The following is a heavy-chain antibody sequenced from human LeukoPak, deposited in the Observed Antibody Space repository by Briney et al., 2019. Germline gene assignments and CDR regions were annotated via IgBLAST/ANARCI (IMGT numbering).Heavy chain of an antibody. CDR3: AKGYSGPPGSFDY. J-gene: IGHJ4*02. D-gene: IGHD3-10*01. Sequence: GGSLRLSCAASGFTFNIYAMTWVCQAPGKGLEWVSIISGSGVNTYSADSVKGRFTISRDNSKNTVHLQMNSLRAEDTAVYYCAKGYSGPPGSFDYWGQGTLVTVSS. V-gene: IGHV3-23*01. CDR1: GFTFNIYA. CDR2: ISGSGVNT.